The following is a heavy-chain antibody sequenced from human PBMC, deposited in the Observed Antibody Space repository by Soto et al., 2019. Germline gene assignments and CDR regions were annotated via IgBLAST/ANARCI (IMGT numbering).Heavy chain of an antibody. CDR1: GFTLTSAD. CDR2: IVGGSGST. Sequence: QMQLMQSGPEVKKPGTSVKVSCKASGFTLTSADVQWVRQTRGQRLEWIGWIVGGSGSTNYAQQFQGRLAITRDMSTSTVYMELSSLRSEDTAVYDCAEDWSNRPFDFWGQGTLVTVSS. CDR3: AEDWSNRPFDF. V-gene: IGHV1-58*01. J-gene: IGHJ4*02. D-gene: IGHD3-3*01.